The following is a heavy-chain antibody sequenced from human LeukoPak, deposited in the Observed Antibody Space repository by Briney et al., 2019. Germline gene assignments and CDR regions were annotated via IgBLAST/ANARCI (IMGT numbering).Heavy chain of an antibody. Sequence: AGGSLRLSCAASGFTFSGSAMHWVRQASGKGLEGVGRIRSKANSYATAYAASVKGRFTISRDDSKNTAYLQMNSLKTEDTAVYYCTSSYSGSYHGMDVWGQGTTVTVSS. V-gene: IGHV3-73*01. D-gene: IGHD1-26*01. CDR1: GFTFSGSA. J-gene: IGHJ6*02. CDR2: IRSKANSYAT. CDR3: TSSYSGSYHGMDV.